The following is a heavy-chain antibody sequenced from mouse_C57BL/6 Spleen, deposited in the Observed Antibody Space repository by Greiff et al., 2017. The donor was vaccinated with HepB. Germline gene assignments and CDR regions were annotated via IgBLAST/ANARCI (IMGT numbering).Heavy chain of an antibody. Sequence: QVHVKQPGAELVKPGASVKMSCKASGYTFTSYWITWVKQRPGQGLEWIGDIYPGSGSTNYNEKFKSKATLTVDTSSSTAYVQLSSLTSEDSAVYYCARGGSYFDYWGQGTTLTVSS. V-gene: IGHV1-55*01. J-gene: IGHJ2*01. CDR3: ARGGSYFDY. CDR2: IYPGSGST. CDR1: GYTFTSYW.